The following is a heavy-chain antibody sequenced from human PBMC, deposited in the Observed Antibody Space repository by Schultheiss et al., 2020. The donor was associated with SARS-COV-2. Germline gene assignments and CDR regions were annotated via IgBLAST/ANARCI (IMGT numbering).Heavy chain of an antibody. CDR3: ATDDQTVTLRYLEY. Sequence: ASVKVSCKASGYTFTSYGISWVRQAPGQGLEWMGGINPNSGGTNYAQKFQGRVTMTRDTSISTAYMELSRLRSDDTAVYYCATDDQTVTLRYLEYWGQGTLVTVSS. D-gene: IGHD4-17*01. CDR2: INPNSGGT. V-gene: IGHV1-2*02. J-gene: IGHJ4*02. CDR1: GYTFTSYG.